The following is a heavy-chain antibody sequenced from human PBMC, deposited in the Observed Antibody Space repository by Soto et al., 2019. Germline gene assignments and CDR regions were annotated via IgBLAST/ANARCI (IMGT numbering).Heavy chain of an antibody. CDR2: IYYSGST. J-gene: IGHJ4*02. Sequence: PSETLSITCTVSVCSISSISYYWGWIRQPPGKWLEWIGSIYYSGSTYYNPSLKSRVTISVDTSKNQFSLKLSSVTAADTAVYYCARPLDYGGNSDYWGQGTLVTVSS. D-gene: IGHD4-17*01. V-gene: IGHV4-39*01. CDR3: ARPLDYGGNSDY. CDR1: VCSISSISYY.